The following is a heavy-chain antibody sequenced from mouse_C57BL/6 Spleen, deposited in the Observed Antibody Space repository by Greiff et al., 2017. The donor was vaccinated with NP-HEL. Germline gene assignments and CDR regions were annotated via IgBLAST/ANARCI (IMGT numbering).Heavy chain of an antibody. D-gene: IGHD1-3*01. J-gene: IGHJ4*01. CDR2: ISDGGSYT. CDR3: ARDQEWDPSYAMDY. V-gene: IGHV5-4*01. CDR1: GFTFSSYA. Sequence: VKLVESGGGLVKPGGSLQLSCAASGFTFSSYAMSWVRQTPEKRLEWVATISDGGSYTYYPDNVKGRFTISRDNAKNNLYLQMSHLKSEDTAMYYCARDQEWDPSYAMDYWGQGTSVTVSS.